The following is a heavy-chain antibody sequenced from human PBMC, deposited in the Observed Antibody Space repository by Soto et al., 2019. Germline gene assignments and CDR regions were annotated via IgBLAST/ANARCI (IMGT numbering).Heavy chain of an antibody. Sequence: PSETLSLTCTVSGDSISSTYWWSWVRQPPGKGLEWIGEIYHSGSSNYNPSLKSRVTISVDKSKNQLSLKLSSVTAADTAVYYCARKDYYDSRGYGFDYWGQGTLVTVSS. CDR1: GDSISSTYW. V-gene: IGHV4-4*02. CDR2: IYHSGSS. J-gene: IGHJ4*02. D-gene: IGHD3-22*01. CDR3: ARKDYYDSRGYGFDY.